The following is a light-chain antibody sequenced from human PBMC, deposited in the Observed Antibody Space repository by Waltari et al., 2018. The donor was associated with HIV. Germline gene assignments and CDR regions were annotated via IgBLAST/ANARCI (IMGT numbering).Light chain of an antibody. J-gene: IGKJ5*01. CDR1: QSLLHKNGKNY. CDR3: MQALHTPFM. Sequence: DVLLTQSTVSLAVTPGESASFSCKLSQSLLHKNGKNYWDWYVKKPGQTPQLLMYMSSNLAAGVPVRFSGSGSGTEFTLKISRVEAEDVGLYYCMQALHTPFMFGHGTRLEI. V-gene: IGKV2-28*01. CDR2: MSS.